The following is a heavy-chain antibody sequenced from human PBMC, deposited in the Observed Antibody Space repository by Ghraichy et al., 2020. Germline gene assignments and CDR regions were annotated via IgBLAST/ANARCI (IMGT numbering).Heavy chain of an antibody. CDR3: AKAGDSGWYYDY. V-gene: IGHV3-23*01. CDR2: ITWNSATI. CDR1: GFTFSGYA. D-gene: IGHD6-19*01. J-gene: IGHJ4*02. Sequence: GGSLRLSCAASGFTFSGYAMSWVRQAPGKGLEWVSSITWNSATICYADSVKGRSTISRDNYKNAVYLQVTSLRADDTAVYFCAKAGDSGWYYDYWGRGTLVTVAS.